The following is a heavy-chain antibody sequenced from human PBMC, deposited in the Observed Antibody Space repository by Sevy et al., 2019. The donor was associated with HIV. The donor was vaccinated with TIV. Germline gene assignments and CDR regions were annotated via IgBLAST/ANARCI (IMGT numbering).Heavy chain of an antibody. CDR2: ISGSSAYT. CDR3: AKTEDGSGSYFDY. CDR1: GFTFSNYA. D-gene: IGHD6-19*01. Sequence: GSLRLSCAASGFTFSNYAVSWVRQAPGKGLEWVSGISGSSAYTYYADSVKGRFTISRDNSKNTLYLQMNSLRAEDTAVYYCAKTEDGSGSYFDYWGQGTLVTVSS. V-gene: IGHV3-23*01. J-gene: IGHJ4*02.